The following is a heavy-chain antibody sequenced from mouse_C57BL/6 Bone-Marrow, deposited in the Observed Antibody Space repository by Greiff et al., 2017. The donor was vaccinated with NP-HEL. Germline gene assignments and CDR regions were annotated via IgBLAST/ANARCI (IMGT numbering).Heavy chain of an antibody. Sequence: VQLQQPGAELVKPVASVKLSCKASGYTFTSYWMHWVKQRPGQGLEWIGMIHPNSGSTNYNEKFKSKATLTVDKSSSTAYMQLSSLTSEDSAVYYCARSLLITTVVATDYWGQGTTLTVSS. V-gene: IGHV1-64*01. D-gene: IGHD1-1*01. CDR3: ARSLLITTVVATDY. CDR1: GYTFTSYW. CDR2: IHPNSGST. J-gene: IGHJ2*01.